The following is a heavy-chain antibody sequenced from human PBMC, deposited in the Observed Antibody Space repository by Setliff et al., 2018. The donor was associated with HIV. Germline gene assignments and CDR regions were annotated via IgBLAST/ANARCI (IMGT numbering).Heavy chain of an antibody. D-gene: IGHD1-20*01. V-gene: IGHV3-74*01. CDR2: INGDESST. J-gene: IGHJ4*02. CDR3: ARGGSYNWNYLGY. Sequence: LRLSCAASGFTFTDYWMHWVRQAPGKGLVWVSRINGDESSTTYADSVRGRFTISRDNAENTLYLQMNSLRAEDTAVHYCARGGSYNWNYLGYWGQGALVTVSS. CDR1: GFTFTDYW.